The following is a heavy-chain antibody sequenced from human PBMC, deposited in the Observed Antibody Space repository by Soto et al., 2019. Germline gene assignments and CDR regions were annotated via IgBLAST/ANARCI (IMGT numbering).Heavy chain of an antibody. CDR1: GYTFTSYG. J-gene: IGHJ6*02. D-gene: IGHD4-17*01. CDR2: ISAYNGNT. V-gene: IGHV1-18*01. CDR3: ATHTPRGDSVDYYYGMDV. Sequence: QVQLVQSGAEVKKPGASVKVSCKASGYTFTSYGISWVRQAPGQGLEWMGWISAYNGNTNYAQKLQGRVTMTTDTSTRTAYMELRSRRSNDTAVYYCATHTPRGDSVDYYYGMDVWGQGTTVTVSS.